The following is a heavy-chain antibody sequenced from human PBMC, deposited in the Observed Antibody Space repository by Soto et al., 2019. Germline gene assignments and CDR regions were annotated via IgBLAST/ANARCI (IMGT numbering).Heavy chain of an antibody. J-gene: IGHJ4*02. Sequence: QAQLVQSGGGVVQPGRSLRLSCAASGFIFSSYGMHWVRQAPGKGLEWVAVISYDGSNEYYADSVQGRFTISRDNSKQTLYLQMNSLRTEDTAVYFCATLLWEAIIVVGPSCGPGEYWGQGTLVTVSS. CDR1: GFIFSSYG. D-gene: IGHD2-2*01. CDR2: ISYDGSNE. V-gene: IGHV3-30*03. CDR3: ATLLWEAIIVVGPSCGPGEY.